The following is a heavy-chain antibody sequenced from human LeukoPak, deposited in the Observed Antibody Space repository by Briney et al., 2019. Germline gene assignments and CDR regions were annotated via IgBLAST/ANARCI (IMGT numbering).Heavy chain of an antibody. CDR3: AKDRGGYDYLRAGYYGMDV. CDR2: ISTTGSAI. J-gene: IGHJ6*02. V-gene: IGHV3-48*04. Sequence: PGGSLRLSCAASGFTFTSYSMDWVRQAPGKGLEWISYISTTGSAIYHADSVKGRFTISRDNAKNSLYLQMNSLRAEDTALYYCAKDRGGYDYLRAGYYGMDVWGQGTTVTVSS. CDR1: GFTFTSYS. D-gene: IGHD5-12*01.